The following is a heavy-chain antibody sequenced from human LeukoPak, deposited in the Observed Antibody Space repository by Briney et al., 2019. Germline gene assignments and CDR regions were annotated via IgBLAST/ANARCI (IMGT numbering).Heavy chain of an antibody. CDR1: GFTFSSYS. D-gene: IGHD6-19*01. V-gene: IGHV3-21*01. CDR2: ISSSSSYI. CDR3: ARDKVAGSMAGSNFDY. J-gene: IGHJ4*02. Sequence: GGSLRLSCAASGFTFSSYSMNWVRQAPGKGLEWVSSISSSSSYIYYADSVKGRFTISRDNAKNSLYLQMNSLRAEDTAVYYCARDKVAGSMAGSNFDYWGQGTLVTVSS.